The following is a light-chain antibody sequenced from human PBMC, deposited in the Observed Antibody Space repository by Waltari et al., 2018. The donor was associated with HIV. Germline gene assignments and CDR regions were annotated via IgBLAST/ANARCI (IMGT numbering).Light chain of an antibody. CDR3: QKYNSAPWT. V-gene: IGKV1-27*01. J-gene: IGKJ1*01. CDR1: QAISNY. CDR2: AAS. Sequence: DIQMTQSPSSLSASVGDRVSITCRASQAISNYLAWYQQKPGKVPKLLISAASTLQSGVPSRFSGSGSGTDFSLTITSLQPEDIATYFCQKYNSAPWTFDQGTKVDIK.